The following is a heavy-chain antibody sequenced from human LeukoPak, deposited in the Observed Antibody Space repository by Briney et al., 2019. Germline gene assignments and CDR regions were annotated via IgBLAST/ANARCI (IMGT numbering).Heavy chain of an antibody. D-gene: IGHD5-24*01. V-gene: IGHV4-4*07. J-gene: IGHJ4*02. CDR2: IYTSGST. CDR3: ARAVEMATIDY. CDR1: GASISIYY. Sequence: PSETLSLTCTVSGASISIYYWSWLRQPAGKGLEWIGRIYTSGSTSYNPSLKSRVTMSVDTSKNQFSLKLSSVTAADTAVYYCARAVEMATIDYWGQGTLVTVSS.